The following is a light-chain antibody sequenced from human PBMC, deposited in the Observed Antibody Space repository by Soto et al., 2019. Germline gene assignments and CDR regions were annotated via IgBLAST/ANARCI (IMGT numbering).Light chain of an antibody. CDR3: QQFGNSPLMYT. V-gene: IGKV3-20*01. Sequence: EIVLTQSPGTLSLSPGQSATLLCRASQSVSSNFLAWYQQKPGQAPRLLISGASTRATGIPDRFSGSGSGTDFTLTISRLEHEDFAVYYCQQFGNSPLMYTFGQGTKLEIK. J-gene: IGKJ2*01. CDR1: QSVSSNF. CDR2: GAS.